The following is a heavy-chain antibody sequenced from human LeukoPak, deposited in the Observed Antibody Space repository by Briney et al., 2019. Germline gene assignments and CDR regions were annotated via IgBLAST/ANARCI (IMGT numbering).Heavy chain of an antibody. CDR1: GGSISSYY. Sequence: SETLSLTCTVSGGSISSYYWSWIRQPPGEGLEWIGYIYYSGSTNYNPSLKSRVTISVDTSKNQFSLKLSSVTAADTAVYYCARHVPAHYYGSGSYYFDYWGQGTLVTVSS. J-gene: IGHJ4*02. CDR2: IYYSGST. D-gene: IGHD3-10*01. V-gene: IGHV4-59*08. CDR3: ARHVPAHYYGSGSYYFDY.